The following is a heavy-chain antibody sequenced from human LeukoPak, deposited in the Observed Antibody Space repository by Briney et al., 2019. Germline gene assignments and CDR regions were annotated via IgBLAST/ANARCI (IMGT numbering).Heavy chain of an antibody. CDR3: AKMGPDAFDI. Sequence: GGSLRLSCAASGFTFSSYWMHWVRQAPGKGREWVAVISYDGSNKYYADSVKGRFTISRDNSKNTLYLQMNSLRAEDTAVYYCAKMGPDAFDIWGQGTMVTVSS. CDR2: ISYDGSNK. J-gene: IGHJ3*02. V-gene: IGHV3-30*18. CDR1: GFTFSSYW.